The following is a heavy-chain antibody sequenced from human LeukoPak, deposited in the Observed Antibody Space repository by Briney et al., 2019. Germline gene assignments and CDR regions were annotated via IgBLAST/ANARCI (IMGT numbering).Heavy chain of an antibody. Sequence: SETLSLTCAVYGGSLSGYYWSWIRQPPGKGLKWIGEINHSGSTNYNPSLKSRVTISVDTSKNQFSLNLSSVTAADTAVYYCARPKPYCSSTSCSDYWGQGTLVTVSS. J-gene: IGHJ4*02. CDR3: ARPKPYCSSTSCSDY. V-gene: IGHV4-34*01. CDR2: INHSGST. D-gene: IGHD2-2*01. CDR1: GGSLSGYY.